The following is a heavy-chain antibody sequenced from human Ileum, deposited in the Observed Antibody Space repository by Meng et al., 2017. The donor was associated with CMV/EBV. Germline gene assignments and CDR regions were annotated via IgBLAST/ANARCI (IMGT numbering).Heavy chain of an antibody. V-gene: IGHV5-51*01. Sequence: GGSLRLSCKGSGYSFTSYWIGWVRQMPGKGLEWMGIIYPGDSDTRYSPSFQGQVTISADKSISTAYLQWSSLKASDTAMYYCARRGGYCSSTSCYLGAFDIWGQGTMVTVSS. J-gene: IGHJ3*02. CDR3: ARRGGYCSSTSCYLGAFDI. CDR1: GYSFTSYW. D-gene: IGHD2-2*01. CDR2: IYPGDSDT.